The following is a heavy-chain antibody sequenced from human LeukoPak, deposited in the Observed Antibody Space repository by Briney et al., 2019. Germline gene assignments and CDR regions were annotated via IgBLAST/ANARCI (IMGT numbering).Heavy chain of an antibody. CDR1: GYSISSGYY. D-gene: IGHD6-6*01. V-gene: IGHV4-38-2*01. J-gene: IGHJ6*03. CDR3: ARHPGSWYYCYYMDV. Sequence: PSETLSLTCAVSGYSISSGYYWGWIRQPPGKGLEWIGSIYHSGSTYYNPSLKSRVTISVDTSKNQFSLKLSSVTAADTAVYYCARHPGSWYYCYYMDVWGKGTTVTVSS. CDR2: IYHSGST.